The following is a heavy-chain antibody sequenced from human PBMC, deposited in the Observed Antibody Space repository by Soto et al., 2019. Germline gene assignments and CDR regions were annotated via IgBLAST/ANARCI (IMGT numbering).Heavy chain of an antibody. J-gene: IGHJ5*02. CDR1: GGSFSGYY. CDR3: ARVKQWLVLNWFDP. V-gene: IGHV4-34*01. D-gene: IGHD6-19*01. Sequence: SETLSLTCAVYGGSFSGYYWSWIRQPPGKGLEWIGEINHSGSTNYNPSLKSRVTISVDTSKNQFSLKLSSVTAADTDVYYCARVKQWLVLNWFDPWGQGTLVTVS. CDR2: INHSGST.